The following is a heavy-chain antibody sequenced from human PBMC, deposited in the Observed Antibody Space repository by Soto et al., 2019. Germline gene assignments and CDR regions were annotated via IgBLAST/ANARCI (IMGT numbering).Heavy chain of an antibody. Sequence: LRLSCAASGFTVSSNYMSWVRQAPGKGLEWVSVIYSGGSTYYADSVKGRFTISRDNSKNTLYLQMNSLRAEDTAVYYCARCRNLRYYFDYWGQGTLVTVSS. J-gene: IGHJ4*02. CDR2: IYSGGST. V-gene: IGHV3-53*01. CDR1: GFTVSSNY. D-gene: IGHD1-7*01. CDR3: ARCRNLRYYFDY.